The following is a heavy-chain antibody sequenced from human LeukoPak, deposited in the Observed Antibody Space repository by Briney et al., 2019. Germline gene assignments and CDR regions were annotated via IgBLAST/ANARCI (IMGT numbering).Heavy chain of an antibody. CDR1: GYTLSKLS. Sequence: PWASVKVSCKASGYTLSKLSMHWVRQAPGKGLEGIGGFDHEGGETIYAQSFQGRVTMTKDTSTNTAYMELSNLRSEDNAVYYCATVGNKTAGTDFDYWGQGNLVTVSS. J-gene: IGHJ4*02. CDR3: ATVGNKTAGTDFDY. D-gene: IGHD6-13*01. V-gene: IGHV1-24*01. CDR2: FDHEGGET.